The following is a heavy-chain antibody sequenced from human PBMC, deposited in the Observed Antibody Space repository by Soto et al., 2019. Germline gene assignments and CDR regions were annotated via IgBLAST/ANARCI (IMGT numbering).Heavy chain of an antibody. V-gene: IGHV4-4*07. CDR2: IFPSGDS. CDR1: GGSISSLY. J-gene: IGHJ4*02. CDR3: ARASRCKSEYECFAWLDF. Sequence: LSLTCTVSGGSISSLYWAWIRQPAGKGLEWIGRIFPSGDSNYNPSLPSRVSMSLDTSKNEFSLTMSSVTAADTAVYYCARASRCKSEYECFAWLDFWSQGILVTVSS. D-gene: IGHD6-6*01.